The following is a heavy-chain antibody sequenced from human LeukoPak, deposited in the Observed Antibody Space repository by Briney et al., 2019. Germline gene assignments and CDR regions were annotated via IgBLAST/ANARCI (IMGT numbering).Heavy chain of an antibody. Sequence: PGGSLRLSCAASGFTFSNYEMNWVRQAPGKGLEWVSYISISGSTIYYADSVKGRFTISRDNAKNSLYLQMNSLRAEDTAVYYCAREGVVVSAAVVYWGQGTLVTVSS. CDR2: ISISGSTI. CDR1: GFTFSNYE. J-gene: IGHJ4*02. CDR3: AREGVVVSAAVVY. V-gene: IGHV3-48*03. D-gene: IGHD2-2*01.